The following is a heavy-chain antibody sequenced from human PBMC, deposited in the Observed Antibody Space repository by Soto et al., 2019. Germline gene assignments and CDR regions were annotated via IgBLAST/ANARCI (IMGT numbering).Heavy chain of an antibody. J-gene: IGHJ4*02. CDR2: IYHSGST. Sequence: TLSLRGAVSGGSVSSGGYSWSWIRQPPGKGLEWIGYIYHSGSTYYNTSLKSRVTISVDRSKKQFSLKLSSVTAAYTDAYYCARGNMVRGANFDYWGQGTLGTVSS. V-gene: IGHV4-30-2*01. CDR3: ARGNMVRGANFDY. D-gene: IGHD3-10*01. CDR1: GGSVSSGGYS.